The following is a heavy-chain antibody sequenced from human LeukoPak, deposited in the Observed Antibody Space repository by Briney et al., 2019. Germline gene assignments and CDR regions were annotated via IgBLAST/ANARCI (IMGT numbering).Heavy chain of an antibody. CDR3: ARFPPRYSGSRDY. Sequence: ASVKVSCKASGYTFTAYYIHWVRRTPGQGLEWMGWIDPKSGGTYYSQRFQGRVTLTRDTTMSTLYLELSTLRSDDTAIYYCARFPPRYSGSRDYWGQGTLITVPS. V-gene: IGHV1-2*02. D-gene: IGHD1-26*01. CDR2: IDPKSGGT. J-gene: IGHJ4*02. CDR1: GYTFTAYY.